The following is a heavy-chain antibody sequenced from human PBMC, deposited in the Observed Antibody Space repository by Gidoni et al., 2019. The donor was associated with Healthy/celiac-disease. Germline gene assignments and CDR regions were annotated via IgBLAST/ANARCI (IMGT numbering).Heavy chain of an antibody. CDR3: TRSSSSSSFYVMAFDI. V-gene: IGHV3-49*05. D-gene: IGHD6-6*01. Sequence: EVQLVESGGGLVKPGRSLRLSCTASGFAFGDYAMSWFRQAPGKGLEWVGFIRSKAYGGTTEYAASVKGRFTISRDDSKSIAYLQMNSLKTEDTAVYYCTRSSSSSSFYVMAFDIWGQGTMVTVSS. CDR1: GFAFGDYA. CDR2: IRSKAYGGTT. J-gene: IGHJ3*02.